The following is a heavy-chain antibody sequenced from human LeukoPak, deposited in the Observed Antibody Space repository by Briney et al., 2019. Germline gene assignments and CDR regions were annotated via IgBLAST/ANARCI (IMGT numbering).Heavy chain of an antibody. CDR2: IHHSGST. D-gene: IGHD3-3*01. CDR1: GFSIRSGFY. J-gene: IGHJ6*03. Sequence: PSETLSLTYTVSGFSIRSGFYWGWIRQPPGKGMEWIGNIHHSGSTYYNPSLKSRVTISVDTSKNQFSLKVTSVTAADTAVYYCARGQGVTIFGVASYMDVWGKGTTVTVSS. V-gene: IGHV4-38-2*02. CDR3: ARGQGVTIFGVASYMDV.